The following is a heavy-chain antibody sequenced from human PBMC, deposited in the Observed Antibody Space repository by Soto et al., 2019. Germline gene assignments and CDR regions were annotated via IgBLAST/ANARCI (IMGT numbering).Heavy chain of an antibody. CDR3: ARDPNYDFWSGYYSTDLYYYYGMDV. V-gene: IGHV4-61*01. D-gene: IGHD3-3*01. CDR2: IYYSGST. J-gene: IGHJ6*02. Sequence: PSETLSLTCTVSGGSVSSGSYYWSWIRQPPGKGLEWIGYIYYSGSTNYNPSLKSRVTISVDTSKNQFSLKLSSVTAADTAVYYCARDPNYDFWSGYYSTDLYYYYGMDVWGQGTTVTSP. CDR1: GGSVSSGSYY.